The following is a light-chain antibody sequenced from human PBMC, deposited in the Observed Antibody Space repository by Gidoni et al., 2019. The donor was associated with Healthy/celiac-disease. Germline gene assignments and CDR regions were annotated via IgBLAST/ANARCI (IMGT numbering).Light chain of an antibody. Sequence: VLTPPPGTLSLSPGERATLSCRASQSFSSSYLAWYQQKPGQAPRLLIYGASSRDTGIPDRFSGRGSGTDFTLTISRLEPEDVAVYYCQQYGSSPYTFGQGTKLEIK. CDR3: QQYGSSPYT. J-gene: IGKJ2*01. CDR2: GAS. V-gene: IGKV3-20*01. CDR1: QSFSSSY.